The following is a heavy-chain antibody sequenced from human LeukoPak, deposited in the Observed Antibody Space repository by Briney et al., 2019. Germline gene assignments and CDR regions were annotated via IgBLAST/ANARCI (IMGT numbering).Heavy chain of an antibody. CDR2: FDPEDGET. D-gene: IGHD3-10*01. J-gene: IGHJ5*02. V-gene: IGHV1-24*01. CDR3: ATAPPSYYGSGSVFFDP. Sequence: ASVKVSCKVSGYTLTELSMHWVRQAPGKGLEWMGGFDPEDGETIYAQKFQGRVTMAEDTSTDTAYMELSSLRSEDTAVYYCATAPPSYYGSGSVFFDPWGQGTLVTVSS. CDR1: GYTLTELS.